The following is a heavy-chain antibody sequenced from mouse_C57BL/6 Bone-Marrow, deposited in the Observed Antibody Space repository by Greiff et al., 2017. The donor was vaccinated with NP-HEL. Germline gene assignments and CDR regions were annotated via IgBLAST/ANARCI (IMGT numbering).Heavy chain of an antibody. CDR1: GYTFTSYW. Sequence: VQLQQPGAELVRPGTSVKLSCKASGYTFTSYWMHWVKQRPGQGLEWIGVIDPSDSYTNYNQKFKGKATLTVDTSSSTAYMQLSSLTSEDSAVYYSARYGYYADYWGQGTTLTVSS. CDR3: ARYGYYADY. CDR2: IDPSDSYT. J-gene: IGHJ2*01. V-gene: IGHV1-59*01. D-gene: IGHD2-2*01.